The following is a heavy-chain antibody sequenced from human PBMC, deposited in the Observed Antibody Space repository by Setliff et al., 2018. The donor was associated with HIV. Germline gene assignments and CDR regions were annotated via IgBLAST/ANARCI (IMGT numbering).Heavy chain of an antibody. Sequence: PGGSLRLSCTASGFTFNNTAMTWVRQTPEKGLEWVSSISGSADRTFYADSVKGRFFISRDNSKNTLFLQMNSLRVEDTALYYCAKDGDDSRPPDAYDSWGPGTMVTVSS. J-gene: IGHJ3*01. V-gene: IGHV3-23*01. CDR3: AKDGDDSRPPDAYDS. CDR1: GFTFNNTA. D-gene: IGHD4-4*01. CDR2: ISGSADRT.